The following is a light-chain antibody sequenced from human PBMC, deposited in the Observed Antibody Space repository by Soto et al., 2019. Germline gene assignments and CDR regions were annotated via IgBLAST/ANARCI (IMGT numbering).Light chain of an antibody. V-gene: IGKV3-15*01. CDR3: QQYNDWPLT. J-gene: IGKJ1*01. CDR2: GAF. Sequence: EIVLTQSPANLSVSPGERATLSCRASQSVGSDLAWYQQKPGQAPRLVIYGAFTRATGIPARFSGTGSGTEFTLTISSLQSEDFALYYCQQYNDWPLTFGQGTKVDIK. CDR1: QSVGSD.